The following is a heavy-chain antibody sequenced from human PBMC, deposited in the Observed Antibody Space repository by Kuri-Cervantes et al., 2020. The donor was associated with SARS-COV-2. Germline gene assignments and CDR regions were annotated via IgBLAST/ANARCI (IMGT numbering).Heavy chain of an antibody. V-gene: IGHV3-9*01. CDR1: GFTFDDYA. D-gene: IGHD2-21*02. Sequence: GGSLRLSCAASGFTFDDYAMHWVRQAPGKGLEWVSGISWNSGSIGYADSVKGRFTISRDNSKNTLYLQMNSLRAEDTAVYYCARGENYCGGDCYFDYWGQGPLVTVSS. CDR2: ISWNSGSI. CDR3: ARGENYCGGDCYFDY. J-gene: IGHJ4*02.